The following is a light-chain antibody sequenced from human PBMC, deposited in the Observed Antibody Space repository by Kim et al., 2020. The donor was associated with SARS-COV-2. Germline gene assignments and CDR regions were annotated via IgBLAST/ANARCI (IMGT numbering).Light chain of an antibody. CDR2: KNS. Sequence: PASISCRSSQSLVRSDGNTYLTWLQQRPGQPPRLLIYKNSNRFSGVPDRISGSGAGTDFTLKISRVEAEDVGVYYCMQAAQFPITFGQGTRLEIK. J-gene: IGKJ5*01. CDR1: QSLVRSDGNTY. V-gene: IGKV2-24*01. CDR3: MQAAQFPIT.